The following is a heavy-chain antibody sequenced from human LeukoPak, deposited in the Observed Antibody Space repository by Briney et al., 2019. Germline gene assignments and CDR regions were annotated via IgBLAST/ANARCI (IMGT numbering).Heavy chain of an antibody. D-gene: IGHD5-24*01. CDR2: IIPIFGTA. J-gene: IGHJ6*03. Sequence: SVKVSCKASGYTFTGYYMHWVRQAPGQGLEWMGGIIPIFGTANYAQKFQGRVTITADESTSTAYMELSSLRSDDTAVYYCARVESYYYYYMDVWGKGTTVTISS. CDR1: GYTFTGYY. V-gene: IGHV1-69*13. CDR3: ARVESYYYYYMDV.